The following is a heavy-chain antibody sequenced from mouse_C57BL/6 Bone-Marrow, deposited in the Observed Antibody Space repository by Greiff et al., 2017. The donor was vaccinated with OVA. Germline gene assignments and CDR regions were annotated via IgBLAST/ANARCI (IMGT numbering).Heavy chain of an antibody. J-gene: IGHJ3*01. CDR2: ISNGGGST. CDR3: ARRIVTTRRFAY. V-gene: IGHV5-12*01. CDR1: GFTFSDYY. D-gene: IGHD2-5*01. Sequence: EVQLVESGGGLVQPGGSLKLSCAASGFTFSDYYMYWVRQTPEKRLEWVAYISNGGGSTYYPDTVKGRFTISRDNAKNTLYLQMSRLKSEDTAMYYCARRIVTTRRFAYWGQGTLVTVSA.